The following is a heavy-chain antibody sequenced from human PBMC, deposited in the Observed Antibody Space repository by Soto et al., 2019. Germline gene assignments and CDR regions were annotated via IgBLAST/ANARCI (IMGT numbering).Heavy chain of an antibody. V-gene: IGHV3-30*18. Sequence: QVQLVESGGGVVQPGRSLRLSCAASGFTFSSYGMHWVRQAPGKGLEWVAVISYDGSNKYYADSVKGRFTISRDNSKNTLYLQMNSLRAEDTAVYYCAKALRNVPYGMDVWGQGTTLTVSS. CDR1: GFTFSSYG. J-gene: IGHJ6*02. CDR3: AKALRNVPYGMDV. CDR2: ISYDGSNK.